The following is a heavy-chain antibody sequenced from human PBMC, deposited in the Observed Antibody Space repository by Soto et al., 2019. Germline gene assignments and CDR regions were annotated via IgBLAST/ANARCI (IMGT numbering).Heavy chain of an antibody. V-gene: IGHV3-15*01. CDR3: STDRGRC. J-gene: IGHJ4*02. CDR1: GFTFSNAW. CDR2: IKSKTDGGTT. Sequence: EVQLVESGGGLVKPGESLRLSCAASGFTFSNAWMTWVRQAPGKGLEWVGRIKSKTDGGTTDYAAPVKGRFAISRDDSRNTLYLQMNSLKTEDTGVFYCSTDRGRCWGQGTLVTVSS. D-gene: IGHD3-10*01.